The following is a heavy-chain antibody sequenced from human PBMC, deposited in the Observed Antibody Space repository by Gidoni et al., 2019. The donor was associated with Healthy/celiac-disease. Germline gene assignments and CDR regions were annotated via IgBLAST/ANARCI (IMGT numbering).Heavy chain of an antibody. CDR3: AKDMFGGVIVVVIVFDI. Sequence: TISRDNSKNTLYLQMNSLRAEDTAVYYCAKDMFGGVIVVVIVFDIWGQGTMVTVSS. J-gene: IGHJ3*02. V-gene: IGHV3-23*01. D-gene: IGHD3-22*01.